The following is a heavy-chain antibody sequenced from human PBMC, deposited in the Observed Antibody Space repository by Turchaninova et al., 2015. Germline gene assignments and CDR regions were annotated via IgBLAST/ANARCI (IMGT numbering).Heavy chain of an antibody. J-gene: IGHJ4*02. CDR1: GYTFTGYA. CDR3: ARDRGYCSSTRCLGNFDY. Sequence: QVQLVQSGSELKKPGASVKVSCKASGYTFTGYAMNWVRQAPGQGLEWMGWMNTNGGNPTYAQGFPGRFGVSWDTSVSTAYLQINSLKAEDTAVYYCARDRGYCSSTRCLGNFDYWGQGTPVTVSS. D-gene: IGHD2-2*01. V-gene: IGHV7-4-1*02. CDR2: MNTNGGNP.